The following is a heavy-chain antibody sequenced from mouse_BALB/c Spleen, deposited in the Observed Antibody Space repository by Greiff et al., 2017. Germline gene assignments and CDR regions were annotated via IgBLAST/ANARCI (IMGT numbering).Heavy chain of an antibody. CDR1: GFTFSSFG. J-gene: IGHJ1*01. CDR2: ISSGSSTI. CDR3: ARWAGDWYFDV. D-gene: IGHD6-1*01. V-gene: IGHV5-17*02. Sequence: EVQVVESGGGLVQPGGSRKLSCAASGFTFSSFGMHWVRQAPEKGLEWVAYISSGSSTIYYADTVKGRFTISRDNPKNTLFLQMTSLRSEDTAMYYCARWAGDWYFDVWGAGTTVTVSS.